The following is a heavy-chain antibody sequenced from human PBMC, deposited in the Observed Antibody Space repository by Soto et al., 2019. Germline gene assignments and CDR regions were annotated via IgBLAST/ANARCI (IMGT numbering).Heavy chain of an antibody. CDR1: GFTFSSYA. Sequence: GGSLRLSCAASGFTFSSYAMHWVRQAPGKGLEWVAVISYDGSNKYYADSVKGRFTISRDNSKNTLYLQMNSLRAEDTAVYYCARASYDSSGYYGTPFDYWGQGTLVTVSS. D-gene: IGHD3-22*01. CDR3: ARASYDSSGYYGTPFDY. J-gene: IGHJ4*02. V-gene: IGHV3-30-3*01. CDR2: ISYDGSNK.